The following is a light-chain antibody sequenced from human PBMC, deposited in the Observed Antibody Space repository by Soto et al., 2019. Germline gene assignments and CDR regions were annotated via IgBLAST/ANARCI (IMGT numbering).Light chain of an antibody. CDR1: QSISSW. CDR2: KAS. J-gene: IGKJ1*01. V-gene: IGKV1-5*03. CDR3: QQYSSSSWT. Sequence: DIQMTQSPSTLSASVGDRVTMTCRASQSISSWLAWYQQKPGKAPKLLMYKASSLESGVPSRFSGSGSGTEFTLTISSLQPDDFATYFCQQYSSSSWTFGQGTKVDIK.